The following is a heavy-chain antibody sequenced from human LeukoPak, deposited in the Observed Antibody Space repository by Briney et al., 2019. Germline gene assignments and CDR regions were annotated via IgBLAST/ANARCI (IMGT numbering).Heavy chain of an antibody. CDR1: GFTFSSYA. Sequence: GRSLRLSCAASGFTFSSYAMHWVRQAPGKGLEWVAVISYDGSNKYYADSVKGRFTISRDNSKNTLYLQMNSLRAEDTAVYYCAKGSMERFSLYYYYMDVWGKGTTVTISS. V-gene: IGHV3-30*04. CDR2: ISYDGSNK. D-gene: IGHD1-1*01. J-gene: IGHJ6*03. CDR3: AKGSMERFSLYYYYMDV.